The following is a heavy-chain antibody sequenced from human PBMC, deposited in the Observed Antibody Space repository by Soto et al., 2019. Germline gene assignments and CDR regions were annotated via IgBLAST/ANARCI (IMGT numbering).Heavy chain of an antibody. CDR1: GFTFSSYA. V-gene: IGHV3-23*01. Sequence: GGSLRLSCAASGFTFSSYAMSWVRQAPGKGLEWVSAISGSGGSTYYADSVKGRFTISRDNSKNTLYLQMNSLRAEDTAVYYCAKDQSLMGYCSGGSCYSFDYWGQGTLVTVSS. D-gene: IGHD2-15*01. CDR2: ISGSGGST. CDR3: AKDQSLMGYCSGGSCYSFDY. J-gene: IGHJ4*02.